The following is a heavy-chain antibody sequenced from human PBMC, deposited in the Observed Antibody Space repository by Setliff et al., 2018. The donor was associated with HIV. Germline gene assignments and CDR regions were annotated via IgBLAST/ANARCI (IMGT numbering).Heavy chain of an antibody. Sequence: GASVKVSCKASGYTFTDYFLHWVRQAPGQGLEWMGWISPNNGDKNIPQRFRGRVTMTRDTSISTAYLELNGLKSDDTSMYYCARQLSNSLDYWCQGTLVTVS. D-gene: IGHD7-27*01. V-gene: IGHV1-2*02. CDR2: ISPNNGDK. CDR1: GYTFTDYF. J-gene: IGHJ4*02. CDR3: ARQLSNSLDY.